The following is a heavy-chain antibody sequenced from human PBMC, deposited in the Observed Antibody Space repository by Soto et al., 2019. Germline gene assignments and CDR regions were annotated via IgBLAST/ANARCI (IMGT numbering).Heavy chain of an antibody. CDR3: AGENGVSIRVGITIFGVVIGWFDP. CDR2: IKQDGSEK. V-gene: IGHV3-7*03. CDR1: GFTFSSYW. J-gene: IGHJ5*02. Sequence: GGSLRLSCAASGFTFSSYWMSWVRQAPGKGLEWVANIKQDGSEKYYVDSVKGRFTISRDNAKNSLYLQMNSLRAEDTAVSYCAGENGVSIRVGITIFGVVIGWFDPWGQGSLVTVSS. D-gene: IGHD3-3*01.